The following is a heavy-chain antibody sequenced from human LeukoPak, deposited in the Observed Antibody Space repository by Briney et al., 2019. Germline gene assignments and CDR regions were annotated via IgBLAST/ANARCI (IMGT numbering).Heavy chain of an antibody. D-gene: IGHD6-13*01. CDR2: IYYSGRT. V-gene: IGHV4-4*02. CDR3: ARLAATGTKRFDY. Sequence: SGTLSLTCAVSGGSISSSNWWSWVRQPPGKGLEWIGSIYYSGRTFYNPSLKSRGTISVDTSKNQFSLNLTSVTAADTAVYYCARLAATGTKRFDYWGQGTLVTVSS. J-gene: IGHJ4*02. CDR1: GGSISSSNW.